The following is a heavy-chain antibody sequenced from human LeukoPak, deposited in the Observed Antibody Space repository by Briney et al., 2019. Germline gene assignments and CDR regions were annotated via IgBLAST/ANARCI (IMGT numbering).Heavy chain of an antibody. D-gene: IGHD3-9*01. CDR2: IRYDGSDK. V-gene: IGHV3-30*02. Sequence: PGGSLRLSCAVSGFTFRSYGMHWVRQAPGKGREWVASIRYDGSDKYYADAVNARFTISRDNSNNTLYLQMIALIAEDTAVYYCSKAQKRDIFTGYYTAFDSWGQGTLVTVSS. CDR3: SKAQKRDIFTGYYTAFDS. J-gene: IGHJ4*02. CDR1: GFTFRSYG.